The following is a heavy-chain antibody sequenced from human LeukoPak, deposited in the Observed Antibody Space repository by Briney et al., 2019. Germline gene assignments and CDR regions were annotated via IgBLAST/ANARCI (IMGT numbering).Heavy chain of an antibody. J-gene: IGHJ4*02. Sequence: GGSLRLSCATSGFTFSDYWMSWARQAPGKGLEWVGNINLDGSRKYYDDSVKGRFTISRDNAENSVYLHMNSLRDEDTAVYYCASRIVGTPDYFDYWGQGTLVTVSS. CDR2: INLDGSRK. CDR3: ASRIVGTPDYFDY. V-gene: IGHV3-7*01. CDR1: GFTFSDYW. D-gene: IGHD1-26*01.